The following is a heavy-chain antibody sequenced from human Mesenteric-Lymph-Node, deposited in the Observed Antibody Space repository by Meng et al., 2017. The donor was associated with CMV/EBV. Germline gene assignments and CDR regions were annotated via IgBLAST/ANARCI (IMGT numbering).Heavy chain of an antibody. CDR3: AKARGPSWRAYYGMDV. CDR1: GFTFSSYA. CDR2: ISYDGSDK. Sequence: GESLKISCAASGFTFSSYAMHWVRQAPGKGLEWVAVISYDGSDKYYADSVEGRFTISRDNSKTTLYLQMNSLRTEDTAVYYCAKARGPSWRAYYGMDVWGQGTTVTVSS. V-gene: IGHV3-30*04. J-gene: IGHJ6*02. D-gene: IGHD3-10*01.